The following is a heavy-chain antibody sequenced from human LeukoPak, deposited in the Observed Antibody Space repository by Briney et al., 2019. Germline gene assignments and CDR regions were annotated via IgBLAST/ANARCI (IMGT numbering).Heavy chain of an antibody. J-gene: IGHJ4*02. V-gene: IGHV3-74*01. CDR3: ARDLDSSGWFLGDY. Sequence: GGSLRLSCAASGFTFSSDWMHWVRQAPGKGLVWVSRINSDGRSTSYADSVKGRFTISRDNAQTTLYLQMNSLRAEDTAVYYCARDLDSSGWFLGDYWGQGTLVTVSS. D-gene: IGHD6-19*01. CDR2: INSDGRST. CDR1: GFTFSSDW.